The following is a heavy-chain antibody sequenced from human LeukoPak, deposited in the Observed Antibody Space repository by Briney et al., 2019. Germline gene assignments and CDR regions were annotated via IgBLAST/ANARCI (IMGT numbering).Heavy chain of an antibody. CDR1: GGSISSYY. J-gene: IGHJ4*02. Sequence: PSETLSLTCTVSGGSISSYYWSWIRQPAGKGLEWIGRIYTSGSTNCNPSLKSRVTMSVDTSKNQFSLKLSSVTAADTAVYYCARQDMEVPAATPDYWGQGTLVTVSS. CDR3: ARQDMEVPAATPDY. CDR2: IYTSGST. D-gene: IGHD2-2*01. V-gene: IGHV4-4*07.